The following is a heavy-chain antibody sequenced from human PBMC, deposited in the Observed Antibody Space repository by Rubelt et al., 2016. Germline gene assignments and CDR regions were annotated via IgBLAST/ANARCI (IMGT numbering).Heavy chain of an antibody. CDR2: ISSDGSKT. J-gene: IGHJ5*02. V-gene: IGHV3-30*04. CDR1: GFTISSDA. Sequence: SLRLSCAASGFTISSDALHWVRQAPGKGLEWVALISSDGSKTYYADFVRGRFTISRDNSENTLYLHVNSLRAEASAVYYCSRDVRNRGWFDPWGQGTLVTVSS. D-gene: IGHD7-27*01. CDR3: SRDVRNRGWFDP.